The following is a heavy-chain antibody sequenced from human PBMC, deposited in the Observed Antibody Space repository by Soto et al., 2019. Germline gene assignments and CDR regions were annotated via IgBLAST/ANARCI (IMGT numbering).Heavy chain of an antibody. V-gene: IGHV3-7*01. CDR3: ARAPEYGDYFYYYYYGMDA. J-gene: IGHJ6*02. CDR2: IKQDGSEK. CDR1: GFTFSSYW. Sequence: SLRLSCAASGFTFSSYWMSWVRQAPGKGLEWVANIKQDGSEKYYVDSVKGRFTISRDNAKNSLYLQMNSLRAEDTAVYYCARAPEYGDYFYYYYYGMDAWGQGTTVTVYS. D-gene: IGHD4-17*01.